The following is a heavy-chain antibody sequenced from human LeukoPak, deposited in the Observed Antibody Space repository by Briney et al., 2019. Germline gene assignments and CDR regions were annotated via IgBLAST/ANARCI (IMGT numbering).Heavy chain of an antibody. CDR1: GGSFIDYY. J-gene: IGHJ4*02. CDR2: INHSGGI. D-gene: IGHD1-26*01. Sequence: SETLSLTCAVYGGSFIDYYWSWIRRPPWKGLEWIGEINHSGGIDYNPSLKSRVTISVDTSNNQFSLKLTSVTAADTAVYYCARWVGATRFDYWGQGTLVTVSS. CDR3: ARWVGATRFDY. V-gene: IGHV4-34*01.